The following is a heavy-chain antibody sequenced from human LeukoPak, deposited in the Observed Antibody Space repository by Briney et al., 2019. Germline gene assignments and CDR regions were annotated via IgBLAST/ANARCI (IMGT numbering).Heavy chain of an antibody. V-gene: IGHV4-34*01. CDR2: INHGRST. D-gene: IGHD3-10*01. J-gene: IGHJ3*02. CDR3: AKSNGYGLVDI. CDR1: GGSLRVYS. Sequence: SETLSLTCAVYGGSLRVYSWSSIPEPPRKGLEWIGEINHGRSTNYNPSLKSRLTISLDTSRNQFSLKLNSVTAADTTVYYCAKSNGYGLVDIWGQGTMVTVSS.